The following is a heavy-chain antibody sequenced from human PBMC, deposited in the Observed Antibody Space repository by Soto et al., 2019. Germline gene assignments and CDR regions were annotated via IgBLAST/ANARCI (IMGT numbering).Heavy chain of an antibody. Sequence: QVQLVQSGAEVKKPGASVTVSCKASGITFSTYAIHLVRQSPGQGLEWMGWINAGNGNTRYSQKFQGRVTLTRDTSASTTYMDLSSLRSEDTAIYYCARAISGYVTWGQGTLVTVSS. D-gene: IGHD5-12*01. CDR1: GITFSTYA. CDR2: INAGNGNT. V-gene: IGHV1-3*01. J-gene: IGHJ4*02. CDR3: ARAISGYVT.